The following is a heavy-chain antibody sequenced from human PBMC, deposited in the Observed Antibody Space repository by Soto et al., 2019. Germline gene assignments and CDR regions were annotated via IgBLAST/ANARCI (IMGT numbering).Heavy chain of an antibody. CDR1: GGSFSGYY. V-gene: IGHV4-34*01. CDR3: ARGTTVEDIVVVVATYYFDY. Sequence: SETLSLTCAVYGGSFSGYYWSWIRQPPGKGLEWIGEINHSGSTNYNPSLKSRVTISVDTSKNQFSLKLSSVTAADTAVYYCARGTTVEDIVVVVATYYFDYWGQGTLVTVSS. CDR2: INHSGST. J-gene: IGHJ4*02. D-gene: IGHD2-15*01.